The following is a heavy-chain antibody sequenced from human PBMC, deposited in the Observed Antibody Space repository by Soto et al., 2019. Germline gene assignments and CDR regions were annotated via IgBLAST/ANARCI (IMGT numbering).Heavy chain of an antibody. CDR2: IWYDGSNK. CDR1: GFTFSSYG. D-gene: IGHD6-13*01. V-gene: IGHV3-33*01. Sequence: QVQLVESGGGVVQPGRSLRLSCAASGFTFSSYGMHWVRQAPGKGLEWVALIWYDGSNKYYADSVKGRFTISRDNSKNTLYLQMNSLRAEDTAVYYCARWGIAAGDYWGQGTLVTVSS. CDR3: ARWGIAAGDY. J-gene: IGHJ4*02.